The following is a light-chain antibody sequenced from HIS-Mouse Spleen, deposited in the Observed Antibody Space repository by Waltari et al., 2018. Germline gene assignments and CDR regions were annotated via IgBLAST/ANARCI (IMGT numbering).Light chain of an antibody. V-gene: IGLV2-14*01. CDR3: SSYTSSSTLWV. CDR1: SRDVGGYNY. CDR2: GVS. Sequence: QSALTQPASVSGSPGQSITISCTGTSRDVGGYNYVSWYQQHPGKAPKLMIYGVSNRPSGFSNRFSDSKSGNTASLTISGLQAEDEADYYCSSYTSSSTLWVFGGGTKLTVL. J-gene: IGLJ3*02.